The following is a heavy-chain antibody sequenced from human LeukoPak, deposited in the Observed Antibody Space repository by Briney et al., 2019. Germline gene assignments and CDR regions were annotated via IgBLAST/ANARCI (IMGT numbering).Heavy chain of an antibody. CDR3: ARDSSSWYDQDAFDI. CDR1: GYTFTSYG. D-gene: IGHD6-13*01. V-gene: IGHV1-18*01. J-gene: IGHJ3*02. Sequence: ASVKVSRKASGYTFTSYGISWVRQAPGQGLEWMGWISAYNGNTNYAQKLQGRVTMTTDTSTSTAYMELRSLRSDDTAVYYCARDSSSWYDQDAFDIWGQGTMVTVSS. CDR2: ISAYNGNT.